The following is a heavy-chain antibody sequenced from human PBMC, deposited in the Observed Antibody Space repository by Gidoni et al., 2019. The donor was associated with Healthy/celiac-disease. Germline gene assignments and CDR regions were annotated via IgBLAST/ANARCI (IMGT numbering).Heavy chain of an antibody. J-gene: IGHJ1*01. CDR3: ARDEGDSSTGPRGYFQH. CDR2: ISSSSSYI. CDR1: GFTFSSYS. D-gene: IGHD2-2*01. V-gene: IGHV3-21*01. Sequence: EVQLVESGGGLVKPGGSLRLSCAASGFTFSSYSMNWVRQAPGKGLEWLSSISSSSSYIYYADSVKGRFTISRDNAKNSLYLQMNSLRAEDTAVYYCARDEGDSSTGPRGYFQHWGQGTLVTVSS.